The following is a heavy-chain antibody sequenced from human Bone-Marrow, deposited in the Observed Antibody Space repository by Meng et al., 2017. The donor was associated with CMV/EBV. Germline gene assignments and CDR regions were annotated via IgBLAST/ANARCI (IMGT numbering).Heavy chain of an antibody. J-gene: IGHJ4*02. CDR2: ISGSGGST. CDR1: GFTFSSYA. Sequence: GESLKISCAASGFTFSSYAMSWVRQAPGKGLEWVSAISGSGGSTYYADSVKGRFTISRDNAKNSLYLQMNSLRAEDTAVYYCATSYYRTFDYWGQGTLVTVSS. D-gene: IGHD1-26*01. V-gene: IGHV3-23*01. CDR3: ATSYYRTFDY.